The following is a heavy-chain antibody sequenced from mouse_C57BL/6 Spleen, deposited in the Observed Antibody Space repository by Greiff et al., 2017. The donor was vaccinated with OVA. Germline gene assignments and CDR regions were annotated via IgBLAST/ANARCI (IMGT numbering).Heavy chain of an antibody. D-gene: IGHD2-3*01. CDR3: VRERGYDSYYAFDY. V-gene: IGHV10-3*01. CDR2: ISSKSSNYST. CDR1: GFTFNTYA. Sequence: EVQLVESGGGLVQPKGSLKLSCAASGFTFNTYAMHWVRQAPGKGLEWVARISSKSSNYSTSYAVPVKDRFTISRDDSQSMLYLQKNQLKTEDTAVYYCVRERGYDSYYAFDYWGQGTPLTVSS. J-gene: IGHJ2*01.